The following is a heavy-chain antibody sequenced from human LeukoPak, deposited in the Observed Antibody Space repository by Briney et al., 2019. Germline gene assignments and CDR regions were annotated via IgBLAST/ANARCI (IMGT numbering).Heavy chain of an antibody. V-gene: IGHV4-34*01. CDR3: ARDGAYYDFWSGYSYYFDY. CDR2: INHSGST. Sequence: PSETLSLTCAVYGGSFSGYYWSWIRQPPGKGLEWIGEINHSGSTNYNPSLKSRVTISVDTSKNQFSLKLSSVTAADTAVYYCARDGAYYDFWSGYSYYFDYWGQGTLVTVSS. J-gene: IGHJ4*02. D-gene: IGHD3-3*01. CDR1: GGSFSGYY.